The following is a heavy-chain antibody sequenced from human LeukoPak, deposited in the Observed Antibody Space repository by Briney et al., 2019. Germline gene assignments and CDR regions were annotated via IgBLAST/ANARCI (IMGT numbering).Heavy chain of an antibody. J-gene: IGHJ4*02. CDR2: IYSGGST. CDR1: GFTVSSNY. CDR3: ARDLAAAGTDY. V-gene: IGHV3-66*01. D-gene: IGHD6-13*01. Sequence: PGGSLRLSCAASGFTVSSNYMSWVRQAPGKGLEWVSVIYSGGSTYYADSVKGRFTISRDNSKNTLYLQMNSLRAEDTAVYYCARDLAAAGTDYWGQGTLATVSS.